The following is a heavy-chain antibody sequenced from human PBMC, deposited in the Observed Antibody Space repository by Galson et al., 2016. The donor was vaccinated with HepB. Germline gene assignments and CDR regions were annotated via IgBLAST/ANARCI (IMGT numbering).Heavy chain of an antibody. D-gene: IGHD3-10*01. Sequence: SLRLSCAASGVTVGNNYMNWVRQAPGKGLEWVALIYSLGTPNYADSVSGRFTISRDSSKNTLYLQTNSLRAEDPAVYYCARGPPGGGAWGQGTLVTVSS. CDR3: ARGPPGGGA. CDR2: IYSLGTP. J-gene: IGHJ5*02. V-gene: IGHV3-66*01. CDR1: GVTVGNNY.